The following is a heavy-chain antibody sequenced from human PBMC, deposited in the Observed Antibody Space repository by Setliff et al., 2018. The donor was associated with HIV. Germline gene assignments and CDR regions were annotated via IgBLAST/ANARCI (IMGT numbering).Heavy chain of an antibody. D-gene: IGHD1-7*01. CDR1: VYTFTSYG. Sequence: ASVKVSCKASVYTFTSYGISWVRQAPGQGLEWMGWISAYNGNTNYAQKIRGRVTMTRDTSTSTAYMELRSIKSDDTAVYYCARVWDWNYDLGYWGQGTLVTVSS. J-gene: IGHJ4*02. V-gene: IGHV1-18*01. CDR3: ARVWDWNYDLGY. CDR2: ISAYNGNT.